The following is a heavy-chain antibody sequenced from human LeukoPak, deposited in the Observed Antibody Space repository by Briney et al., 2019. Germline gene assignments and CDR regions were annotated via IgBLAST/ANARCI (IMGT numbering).Heavy chain of an antibody. Sequence: ASVKVSCQSSGYTFPSYYMHWVRQAPGQRVEWMGIINPIGGSTNYPQKFQGRVTLTRDTSTRTLYMAVSSLRSEDTPVYYCARDLNNRRGFDPWGQGTLVTVSS. CDR3: ARDLNNRRGFDP. CDR1: GYTFPSYY. CDR2: INPIGGST. V-gene: IGHV1-46*01. D-gene: IGHD1/OR15-1a*01. J-gene: IGHJ5*02.